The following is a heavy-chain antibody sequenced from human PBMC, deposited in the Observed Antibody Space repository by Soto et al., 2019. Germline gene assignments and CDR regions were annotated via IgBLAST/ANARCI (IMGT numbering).Heavy chain of an antibody. Sequence: QITLKESGPTLVKPTQTLTLTCTFSGFSLRTTGVGVGWIRQPPGKALEWLGLIYWDDDKSYNPSLKSRLTIPKDPSNNQVVPTMTNMDPVDTATYYWAHRRHYGDIDHWGQGTLVTVSS. D-gene: IGHD4-17*01. J-gene: IGHJ4*02. V-gene: IGHV2-5*02. CDR1: GFSLRTTGVG. CDR2: IYWDDDK. CDR3: AHRRHYGDIDH.